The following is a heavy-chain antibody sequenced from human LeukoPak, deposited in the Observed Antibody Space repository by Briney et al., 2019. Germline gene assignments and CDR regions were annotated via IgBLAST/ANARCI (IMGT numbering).Heavy chain of an antibody. CDR1: GFTLSSYS. D-gene: IGHD2-15*01. CDR3: ARAPPYCSGGACYFDY. Sequence: PGGSLRLSCAASGFTLSSYSMNWVRQAPGKGLEWVSYISYSSSTIYYADSVKGRFTISRDNAKSSLYLQMNSLRAEDSAVYYCARAPPYCSGGACYFDYWGQGTLVTVSS. CDR2: ISYSSSTI. J-gene: IGHJ4*02. V-gene: IGHV3-48*01.